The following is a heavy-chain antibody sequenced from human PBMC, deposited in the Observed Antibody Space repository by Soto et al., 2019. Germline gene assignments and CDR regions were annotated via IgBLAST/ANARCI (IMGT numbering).Heavy chain of an antibody. J-gene: IGHJ5*02. D-gene: IGHD2-15*01. Sequence: PGGSLRLSCAASGFTFSSYAMSWVRQAPGKGLEWVSAISGSGGSTYYADSVKGRFTISRDNSKNTRYLQMNSLRAEDRAVYYCAKDLVAYCSGGSCYFNPWFDPWGQGTLVAVSS. CDR2: ISGSGGST. V-gene: IGHV3-23*01. CDR1: GFTFSSYA. CDR3: AKDLVAYCSGGSCYFNPWFDP.